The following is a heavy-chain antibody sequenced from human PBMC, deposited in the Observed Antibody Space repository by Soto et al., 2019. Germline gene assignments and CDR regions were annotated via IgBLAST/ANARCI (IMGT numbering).Heavy chain of an antibody. CDR2: IYYSGST. CDR3: ARADDSSGSGKYYFDY. CDR1: GGSISSGGYY. Sequence: QVQLQESGPGLVKPSQTLSLTCTVSGGSISSGGYYWSWIRQHPGKGLEWIGYIYYSGSTYYNPSLKSRVTISVDTSKIQFSLELSSGTAADTGVYYCARADDSSGSGKYYFDYWGQGTLVTVSS. D-gene: IGHD3-22*01. V-gene: IGHV4-31*03. J-gene: IGHJ4*02.